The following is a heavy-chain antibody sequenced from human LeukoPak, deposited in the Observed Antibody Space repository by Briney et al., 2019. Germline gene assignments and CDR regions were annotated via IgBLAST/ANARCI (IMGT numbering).Heavy chain of an antibody. CDR1: GGSISSYY. CDR2: IYYSGST. D-gene: IGHD3-3*01. Sequence: SETLSLTCTVSGGSISSYYWSWIRQPPGKGLEWIGYIYYSGSTNYNPSLKSRVTISVDTSKNQFSLKLSSVTAADTAVYYCARADYDFWSGPDYWGQGTLVTVSS. J-gene: IGHJ4*02. CDR3: ARADYDFWSGPDY. V-gene: IGHV4-59*01.